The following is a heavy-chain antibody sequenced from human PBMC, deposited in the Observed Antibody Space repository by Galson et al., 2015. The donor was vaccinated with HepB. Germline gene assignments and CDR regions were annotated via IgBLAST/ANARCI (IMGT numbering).Heavy chain of an antibody. CDR3: ARTGHYGDALGYFDY. CDR1: GFTFSSYG. D-gene: IGHD4-17*01. CDR2: IWYDGSNK. V-gene: IGHV3-33*01. J-gene: IGHJ4*02. Sequence: SLRLSCAASGFTFSSYGMHWVRQAPGKGLEWVAVIWYDGSNKYYADSVKGRFTISRDNSKNTLYLQMNSLRAEDTAVYYCARTGHYGDALGYFDYWGQGTLVTVSS.